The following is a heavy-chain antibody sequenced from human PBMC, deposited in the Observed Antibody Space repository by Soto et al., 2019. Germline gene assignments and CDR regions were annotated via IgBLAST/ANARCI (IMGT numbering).Heavy chain of an antibody. D-gene: IGHD3-16*01. CDR1: GFTFSSYG. CDR3: AKVFAWFGYYDVMDV. Sequence: GGSLRLSCAASGFTFSSYGMHWVRQAPGKGLEWVAVISYDGSNKYYADSVKGRFTISRDNSKNTLYLQMNSLRAEDTAVYYCAKVFAWFGYYDVMDVWGQGTTVTVFS. V-gene: IGHV3-30*18. J-gene: IGHJ6*02. CDR2: ISYDGSNK.